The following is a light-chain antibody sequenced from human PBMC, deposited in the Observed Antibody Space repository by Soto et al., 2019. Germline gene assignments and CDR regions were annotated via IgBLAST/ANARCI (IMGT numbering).Light chain of an antibody. J-gene: IGKJ1*01. V-gene: IGKV1-5*03. CDR2: QSS. Sequence: DIRMTQSPSTLSASVGDSVTITCRASQSIRSWLAWYQQKPGQAPKLLVYQSSTLESGVPSRFSGTGFGTEFTLIISSLQPEDSATYYCQQYISLWTFGQGTKVGIK. CDR1: QSIRSW. CDR3: QQYISLWT.